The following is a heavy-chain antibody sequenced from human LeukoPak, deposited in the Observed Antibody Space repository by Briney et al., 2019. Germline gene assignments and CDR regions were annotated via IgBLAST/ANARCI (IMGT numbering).Heavy chain of an antibody. CDR3: ARDGLRRPPTPYCGGDCPLDY. CDR1: GFTFDDYA. CDR2: TNWDGGRT. D-gene: IGHD2-21*02. J-gene: IGHJ4*02. Sequence: GGSLRLSCAASGFTFDDYAMRWVRQTPGKGLEWVSGTNWDGGRTGYADSVKGRFTISRDNAKNSLYLQMNSLRVEDTAMYYCARDGLRRPPTPYCGGDCPLDYWGQGTLVTVSS. V-gene: IGHV3-20*04.